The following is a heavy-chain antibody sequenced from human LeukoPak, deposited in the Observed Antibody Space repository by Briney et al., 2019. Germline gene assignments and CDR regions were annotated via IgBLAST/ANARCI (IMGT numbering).Heavy chain of an antibody. CDR3: ARHLSGVTGYTYGRGIDY. CDR1: GFTFSGYG. D-gene: IGHD5-18*01. Sequence: GGTLRLSCAASGFTFSGYGMSWVRQAPGKGLKWVSAISGSGGSTYYADSVKGRITISRDNSKNTLYLQMNSLRAEDTAVYYCARHLSGVTGYTYGRGIDYWGQGTLVTVSS. J-gene: IGHJ4*02. V-gene: IGHV3-23*01. CDR2: ISGSGGST.